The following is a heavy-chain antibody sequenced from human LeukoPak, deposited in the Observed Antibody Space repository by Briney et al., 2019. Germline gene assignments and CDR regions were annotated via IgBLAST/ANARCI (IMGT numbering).Heavy chain of an antibody. Sequence: PGGSLRLSCAASGFTFSSYSMNWVRQAPGKGPEWVSSISSSSSYIYYADSVKGRFTISRDNAKNSLYLQMNSLRAEDTAVYYCASEGRVGPSPPFDYWGQGTLVTVSS. CDR2: ISSSSSYI. V-gene: IGHV3-21*01. CDR1: GFTFSSYS. J-gene: IGHJ4*02. CDR3: ASEGRVGPSPPFDY.